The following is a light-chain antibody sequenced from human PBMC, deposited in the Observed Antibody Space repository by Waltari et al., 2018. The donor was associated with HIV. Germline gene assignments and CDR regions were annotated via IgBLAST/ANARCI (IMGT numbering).Light chain of an antibody. CDR2: GAS. CDR1: QSITTK. CDR3: QQYNNWPPWT. Sequence: EIVMTQSPATLSVSPGERVTLSCRASQSITTKLPWYQQTPGQSPRLLIYGASTRAPGSTDRFSGSGSGTECTLTSSRLQSEDFAMYYCQQYNNWPPWTLGQGSKVEI. J-gene: IGKJ1*01. V-gene: IGKV3-15*01.